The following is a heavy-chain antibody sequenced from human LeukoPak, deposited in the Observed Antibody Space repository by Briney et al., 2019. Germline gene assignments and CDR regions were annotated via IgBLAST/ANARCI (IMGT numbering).Heavy chain of an antibody. V-gene: IGHV1-46*01. CDR3: AREFPWGGDCQAWDY. CDR2: INPSGGST. J-gene: IGHJ4*02. D-gene: IGHD2-21*02. Sequence: ASVKVSCKASGYTFTSYYMHWVRQAPGQGLEWMGIINPSGGSTSYAQKFQGRVTMTRDTSTSTVYMELSSLRSEDTAVYYCAREFPWGGDCQAWDYWGQGTLVTVSS. CDR1: GYTFTSYY.